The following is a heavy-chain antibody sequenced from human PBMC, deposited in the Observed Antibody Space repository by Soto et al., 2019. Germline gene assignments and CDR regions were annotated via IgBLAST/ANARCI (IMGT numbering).Heavy chain of an antibody. CDR2: IYPDDSDT. Sequence: GESLKISCKSSGYSFSIYWIAWVRLMPGKGLEWMGSIYPDDSDTKYSPSFQGQVTISADKSISAAYLQWSSLKASDTAIYYCARNSLTGYYNYYYSMDVWGQGTTVTVSS. CDR1: GYSFSIYW. CDR3: ARNSLTGYYNYYYSMDV. V-gene: IGHV5-51*01. J-gene: IGHJ6*02. D-gene: IGHD3-9*01.